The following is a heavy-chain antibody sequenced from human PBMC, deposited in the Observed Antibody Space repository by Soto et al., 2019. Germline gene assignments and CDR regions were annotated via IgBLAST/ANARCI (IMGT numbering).Heavy chain of an antibody. CDR3: AKNSYSSGWYSFDY. Sequence: GGSLRLSCAASGFTFSRYAMTWVRQAPGKGLDWVSGISSIGDSTYYADSVKGRFTISRDNSNKTLYLQMNSLRAEDTAIYYSAKNSYSSGWYSFDYWGRGTLVTVSS. CDR2: ISSIGDST. CDR1: GFTFSRYA. V-gene: IGHV3-23*01. D-gene: IGHD6-19*01. J-gene: IGHJ4*02.